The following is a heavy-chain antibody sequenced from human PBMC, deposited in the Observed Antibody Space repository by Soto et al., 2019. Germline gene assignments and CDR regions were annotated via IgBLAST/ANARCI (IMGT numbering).Heavy chain of an antibody. CDR1: GFTFSSYG. D-gene: IGHD3-10*01. Sequence: PGGSLRLSCAASGFTFSSYGMHWVRQAPGKGLEWVAVIWYDGSNKYYADSVKGRFTISRDNSKNTLYLQMNSLRAEDTAVYYCARQSPMDYYGMDVWGQGTTVTVSS. CDR3: ARQSPMDYYGMDV. V-gene: IGHV3-33*01. J-gene: IGHJ6*02. CDR2: IWYDGSNK.